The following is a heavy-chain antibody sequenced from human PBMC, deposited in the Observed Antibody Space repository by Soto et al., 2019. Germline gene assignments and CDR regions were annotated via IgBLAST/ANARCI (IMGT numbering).Heavy chain of an antibody. CDR2: ISAYNGNT. Sequence: QVQLVQSGPEVKKPGASVKVSCKASGYTFTSYGITWVRQAPGQGLEWMGWISAYNGNTNYAQKHQGRGTMTTDTSTSTAYMEVRSPRSDDTAVYYCARLIRDYDSSTPIEYWGPRTLVTVSS. D-gene: IGHD3-22*01. CDR3: ARLIRDYDSSTPIEY. CDR1: GYTFTSYG. V-gene: IGHV1-18*01. J-gene: IGHJ4*02.